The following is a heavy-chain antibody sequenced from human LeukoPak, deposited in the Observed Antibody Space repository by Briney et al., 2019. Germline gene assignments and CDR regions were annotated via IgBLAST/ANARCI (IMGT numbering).Heavy chain of an antibody. Sequence: GASVKVSCKASGYTFSDYHIHWVRQAPGQGLEWMGRIIPSGGGTTYAQKFQGRVTMTRDMSTNIVYMELSSLRSEDTAPYYCARDSYGSDYWGQGTLVTVSS. D-gene: IGHD3-16*01. V-gene: IGHV1-46*01. CDR1: GYTFSDYH. CDR3: ARDSYGSDY. J-gene: IGHJ4*02. CDR2: IIPSGGGT.